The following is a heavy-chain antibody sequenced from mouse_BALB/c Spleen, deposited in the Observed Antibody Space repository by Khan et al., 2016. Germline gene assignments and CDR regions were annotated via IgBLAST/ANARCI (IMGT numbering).Heavy chain of an antibody. CDR1: GYSITSDYA. D-gene: IGHD2-3*01. V-gene: IGHV3-2*02. CDR3: ARGEYDTFDY. J-gene: IGHJ2*01. Sequence: EVQLEESGPGLVKPSQSLSLTCTVTGYSITSDYAWNWIRQFPGNKLEWMGYISYSGSTSYNPSLKSRISITRNTSKNQFLLQLNSVTTDDTATSYWARGEYDTFDYWGQGTTRTVSS. CDR2: ISYSGST.